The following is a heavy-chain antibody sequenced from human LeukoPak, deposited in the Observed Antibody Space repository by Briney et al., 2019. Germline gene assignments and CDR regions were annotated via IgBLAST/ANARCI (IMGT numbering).Heavy chain of an antibody. CDR3: ARGSSLPDAFDI. CDR1: GFTFSSYS. CDR2: ISSSSSYI. J-gene: IGHJ3*02. V-gene: IGHV3-21*01. D-gene: IGHD1-26*01. Sequence: GGSLRLSCAASGFTFSSYSMNWDRQAPGKGLEWVSSISSSSSYIYYADSVKGRFAISRDNAKNSLYLQMNSLRAEDTAVYYCARGSSLPDAFDIWGQGTMVTVSS.